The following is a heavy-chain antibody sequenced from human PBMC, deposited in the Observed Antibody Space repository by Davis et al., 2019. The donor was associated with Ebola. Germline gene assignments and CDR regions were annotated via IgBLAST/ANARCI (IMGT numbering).Heavy chain of an antibody. CDR2: ISYDGSNK. J-gene: IGHJ4*02. Sequence: PGGFLRLSCAASGFTFSSYGMHWVRQAPGKGLEWVAVISYDGSNKYYADSVKGRFTISGDNSKNTLYLQMNSLKTEDTAVYYCTSTVSPEFADYWGQGTLVTVSS. CDR3: TSTVSPEFADY. V-gene: IGHV3-30*03. CDR1: GFTFSSYG. D-gene: IGHD4-17*01.